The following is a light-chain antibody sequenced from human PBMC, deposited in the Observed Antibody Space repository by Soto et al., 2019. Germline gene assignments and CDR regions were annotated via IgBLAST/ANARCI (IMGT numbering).Light chain of an antibody. V-gene: IGKV1-12*01. J-gene: IGKJ5*01. CDR2: AAS. Sequence: DFQMTQSPSSLSASVGDGFTITCRASQRIIRRLDWYQQKPGKAPKLLIFAASTLESGVPSRFSGSGSGTDFTLSINRLQPEDFATYYCQQAYSLPITFGQGTRLEIK. CDR1: QRIIRR. CDR3: QQAYSLPIT.